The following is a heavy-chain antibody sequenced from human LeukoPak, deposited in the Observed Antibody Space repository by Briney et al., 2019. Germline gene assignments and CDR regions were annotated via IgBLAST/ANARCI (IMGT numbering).Heavy chain of an antibody. Sequence: GGSLRLSCAASGFTFSTASLHWVRQAPGRGLEWVSAFDTGFGTYYPGSLKGRFTISRDNSKNTLFLQMNSLRAEGTAVYYCARSSGWWSLDYWGQGTLVTVSS. J-gene: IGHJ4*02. CDR3: ARSSGWWSLDY. CDR2: FDTGFGT. V-gene: IGHV3-23*01. CDR1: GFTFSTAS. D-gene: IGHD6-19*01.